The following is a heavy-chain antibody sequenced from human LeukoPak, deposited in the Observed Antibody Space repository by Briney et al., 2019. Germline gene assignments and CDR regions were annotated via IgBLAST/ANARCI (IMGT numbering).Heavy chain of an antibody. Sequence: ASETLSLTCTVSGGSVSSGNYYWSWIRQPPGKGLEWIGYRHYSGSTNYNPSLKSRVTISVDTSKNQFSLKLSSVTAADTAVYYWARDPSGYFNYWGQGTLATVSS. CDR3: ARDPSGYFNY. J-gene: IGHJ4*02. V-gene: IGHV4-61*01. CDR1: GGSVSSGNYY. CDR2: RHYSGST. D-gene: IGHD3-22*01.